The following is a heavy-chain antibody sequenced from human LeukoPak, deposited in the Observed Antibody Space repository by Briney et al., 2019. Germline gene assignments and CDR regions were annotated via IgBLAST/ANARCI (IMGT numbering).Heavy chain of an antibody. CDR1: GFTFSSYA. J-gene: IGHJ5*02. CDR3: AKDQSIVGATYRFDP. V-gene: IGHV3-23*01. CDR2: ISGSGGST. Sequence: GGSLRLSCAASGFTFSSYAMSWVRQAPGKGLEWVSAISGSGGSTCYADSVKGRFTISRDNSKNTLYLQMNSLRAEDTAVYYCAKDQSIVGATYRFDPWGQGTLVTVSS. D-gene: IGHD1-26*01.